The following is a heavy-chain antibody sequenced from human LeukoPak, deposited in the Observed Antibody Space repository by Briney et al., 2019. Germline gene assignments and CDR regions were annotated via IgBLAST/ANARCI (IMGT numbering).Heavy chain of an antibody. CDR1: GYTFTSYY. Sequence: ASVKVSCKASGYTFTSYYMHWVRQAPGQGLEWMGIINPSGGSTSYAQKFQGRVTMTRDMSTSTVYMELSSLRSEDTAVYYCARAVLATKSEHWFDSWGQGTLVTVSS. CDR2: INPSGGST. V-gene: IGHV1-46*01. J-gene: IGHJ5*01. D-gene: IGHD2-8*01. CDR3: ARAVLATKSEHWFDS.